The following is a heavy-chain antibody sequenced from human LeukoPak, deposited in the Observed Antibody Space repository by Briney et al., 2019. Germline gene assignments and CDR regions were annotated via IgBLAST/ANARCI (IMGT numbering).Heavy chain of an antibody. D-gene: IGHD3-10*01. V-gene: IGHV1-46*01. CDR2: INPSGGST. CDR1: GYTFTSYY. J-gene: IGHJ5*02. CDR3: ARSGELLWFGESSFGFDP. Sequence: ASVKVSCKASGYTFTSYYMHWVRQAPGQGLEWMGIINPSGGSTSYAQKFQGRVTMTRDTSISTAYMELSRLRSDDTAVYYCARSGELLWFGESSFGFDPWAREPWSPSPQ.